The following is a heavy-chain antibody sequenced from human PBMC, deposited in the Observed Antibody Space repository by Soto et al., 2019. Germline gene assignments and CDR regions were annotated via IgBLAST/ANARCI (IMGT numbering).Heavy chain of an antibody. Sequence: QVQLQESGPGLVKSSETLSLTCTVSGDSVTSDKHYWSWIRQPPGKGLEWIGYIYDSGSTNPSLKSRVTFSLDTSRNQFSVSLTSVTAADTAVYYCAALKRIVAADYWGQGTLAIVSS. CDR3: AALKRIVAADY. D-gene: IGHD3-16*02. CDR2: IYDSGST. V-gene: IGHV4-61*01. J-gene: IGHJ4*02. CDR1: GDSVTSDKHY.